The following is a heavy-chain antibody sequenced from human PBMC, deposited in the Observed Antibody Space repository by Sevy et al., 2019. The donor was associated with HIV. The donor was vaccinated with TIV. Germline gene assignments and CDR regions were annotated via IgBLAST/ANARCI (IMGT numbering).Heavy chain of an antibody. CDR3: AKTSLGLWRGWFDP. V-gene: IGHV3-74*01. D-gene: IGHD2-21*01. Sequence: PGGSVRLSCAASGFTFSSYWMHWVRQAPGKGLVWVSRINGDGSSTTYADSVKGRFTISRDNAKNTLYLQMNSLRADDTGVYYCAKTSLGLWRGWFDPWGQGTLVTVSS. J-gene: IGHJ5*02. CDR1: GFTFSSYW. CDR2: INGDGSST.